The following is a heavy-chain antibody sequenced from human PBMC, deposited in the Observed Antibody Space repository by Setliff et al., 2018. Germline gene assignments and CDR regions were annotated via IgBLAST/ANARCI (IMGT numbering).Heavy chain of an antibody. V-gene: IGHV3-7*01. D-gene: IGHD2-21*01. CDR1: GFSFSSHW. J-gene: IGHJ3*02. CDR2: IMQDGSEK. CDR3: AKEVWWRFDI. Sequence: GESLKISCAASGFSFSSHWMTWVRQAPGKGLERVAKIMQDGSEKYYVDSVEGRFTISRDNAKNSLYLQMSSLRAEDTAVYYCAKEVWWRFDIWGQGTTVTVS.